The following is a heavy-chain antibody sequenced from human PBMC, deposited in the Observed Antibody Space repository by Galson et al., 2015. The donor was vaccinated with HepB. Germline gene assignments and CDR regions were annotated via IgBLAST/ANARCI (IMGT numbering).Heavy chain of an antibody. J-gene: IGHJ4*02. CDR3: VKGADSNDDRYDY. D-gene: IGHD1-1*01. CDR1: GFIFRNYA. Sequence: SLRLSCAASGFIFRNYAMTWFRQAPGTGLEWVSGMSDTGVNTYYADAVKDRFTISRDNSKKMLYLHMSGLKVEDTATYFCVKGADSNDDRYDYWGQGTLVTVS. CDR2: MSDTGVNT. V-gene: IGHV3-23*01.